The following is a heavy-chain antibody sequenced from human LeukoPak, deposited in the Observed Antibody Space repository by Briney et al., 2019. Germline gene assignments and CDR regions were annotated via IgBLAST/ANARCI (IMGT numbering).Heavy chain of an antibody. CDR2: INPNSGGT. CDR3: ARDWEGDYYGSDAFDI. CDR1: GYTFTGYY. V-gene: IGHV1-2*02. Sequence: ASVKVSFRASGYTFTGYYMHWVRQAPGQGLEWMGWINPNSGGTNYAQKFQGRVTMTGDTSISSAYMELSRLRSDDTALYYCARDWEGDYYGSDAFDIWGQGTMVTVSS. D-gene: IGHD3-10*01. J-gene: IGHJ3*02.